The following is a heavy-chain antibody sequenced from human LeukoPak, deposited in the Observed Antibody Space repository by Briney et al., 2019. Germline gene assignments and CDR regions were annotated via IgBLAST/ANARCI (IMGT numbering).Heavy chain of an antibody. CDR3: ARRPLYSSSWTLDY. J-gene: IGHJ4*02. D-gene: IGHD6-13*01. CDR2: IYPGGSDT. CDR1: GYSFTTYW. V-gene: IGHV5-51*01. Sequence: GESLKISCKGSGYSFTTYWIGWVRQMPGKGLEWMGIIYPGGSDTRYSPSFQGQVTISADKSISTAYLQWSTLKASDTAMYYCARRPLYSSSWTLDYWGQGTLVTVSS.